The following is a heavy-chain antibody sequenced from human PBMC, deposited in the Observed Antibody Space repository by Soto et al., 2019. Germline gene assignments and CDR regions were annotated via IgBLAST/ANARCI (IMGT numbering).Heavy chain of an antibody. J-gene: IGHJ4*02. Sequence: SDTLSLTCAVYGWSFSGYYWSGIRQPPGTGLEWIGEINHSGSTNYNPSLKSRVTISVDTSKNQFSLKLSSVTAADTAVYYCARVVAAAVTKFDYWGQGTLVTVSS. CDR1: GWSFSGYY. D-gene: IGHD6-13*01. V-gene: IGHV4-34*01. CDR2: INHSGST. CDR3: ARVVAAAVTKFDY.